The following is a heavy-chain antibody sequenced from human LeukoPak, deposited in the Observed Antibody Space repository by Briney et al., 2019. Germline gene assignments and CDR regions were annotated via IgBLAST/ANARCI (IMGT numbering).Heavy chain of an antibody. J-gene: IGHJ6*03. Sequence: GGSLRLSCAASGFTFSTYSLNWVRQAPGKGLEWVSYISSSSSTIYYADSVKGRFTISRDNAKNSLYLQMNSLRAEDTAVYYCAKIPTAMVTGYYYMDVWGKGTTVTVSS. D-gene: IGHD5-18*01. V-gene: IGHV3-48*01. CDR3: AKIPTAMVTGYYYMDV. CDR2: ISSSSSTI. CDR1: GFTFSTYS.